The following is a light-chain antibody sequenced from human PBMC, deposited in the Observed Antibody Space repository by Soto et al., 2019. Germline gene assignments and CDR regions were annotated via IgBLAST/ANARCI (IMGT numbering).Light chain of an antibody. V-gene: IGKV1-12*01. CDR2: VAS. J-gene: IGKJ5*01. Sequence: DIQMTQSPSSVSASVGDRVTITCRASQGVSSWLAWYQQKPGKAPKFLIYVASNLQSGVPSRFSGSGSGTDFTVTISNVQPEDFATYYCQQANNFPITFGQGTRLEIK. CDR3: QQANNFPIT. CDR1: QGVSSW.